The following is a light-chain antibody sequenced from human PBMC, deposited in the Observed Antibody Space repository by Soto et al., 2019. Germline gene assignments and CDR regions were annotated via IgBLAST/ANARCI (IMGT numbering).Light chain of an antibody. J-gene: IGKJ4*01. CDR3: QQRSNWPSLT. CDR1: QSVSSY. Sequence: EIVLTQSPATLSLSPGERATLSCRASQSVSSYLAWYQQKPGQAPRLLIYDASNRATGIPARFSGSGSGTDVTLTISSREPADFAVYYCQQRSNWPSLTFGGGTKVEIK. CDR2: DAS. V-gene: IGKV3-11*01.